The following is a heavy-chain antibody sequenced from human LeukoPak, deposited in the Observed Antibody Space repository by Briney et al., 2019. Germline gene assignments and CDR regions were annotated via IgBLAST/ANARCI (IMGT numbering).Heavy chain of an antibody. D-gene: IGHD4-17*01. V-gene: IGHV3-74*01. Sequence: GGSERLSCAASGFTFSRYWMHWVRQAPGKGLVWVSRINKDGNSTTYADSVKGRFTISRENAENTLYRQLSSLRGEDTAVYYCARPIDYGDSVVSFDSWGHGELVIVSS. CDR3: ARPIDYGDSVVSFDS. J-gene: IGHJ4*01. CDR2: INKDGNST. CDR1: GFTFSRYW.